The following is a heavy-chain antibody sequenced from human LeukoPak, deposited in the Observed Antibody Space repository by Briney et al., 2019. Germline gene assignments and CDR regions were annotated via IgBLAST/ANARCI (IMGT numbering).Heavy chain of an antibody. J-gene: IGHJ4*02. D-gene: IGHD6-19*01. V-gene: IGHV3-30*03. CDR2: ISYDGSNK. Sequence: PGGSLRLSCAASGFTFSSYGMHWVRQAPGKGLEWVAVISYDGSNKYYADSMKGRFTISRDNSKNTLYLQMNSLRAEDTAVYYCARIPTRYSSGYYTYYFDYWGQGTLVTVSS. CDR3: ARIPTRYSSGYYTYYFDY. CDR1: GFTFSSYG.